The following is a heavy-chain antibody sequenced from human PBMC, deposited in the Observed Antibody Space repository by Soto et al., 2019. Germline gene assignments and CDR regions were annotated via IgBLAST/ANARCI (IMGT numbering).Heavy chain of an antibody. Sequence: PSETLSLTCAVYGGSFSGYYWSWIRQPPGKGLEWIGEINHSGSTNYNPSLKSRVTISVDTSKNQFSLELSSVTAADTAVYYCARIAVGLRYFDWLLSSGWFDPWGQGTLVTVSS. V-gene: IGHV4-34*01. CDR3: ARIAVGLRYFDWLLSSGWFDP. CDR2: INHSGST. CDR1: GGSFSGYY. J-gene: IGHJ5*02. D-gene: IGHD3-9*01.